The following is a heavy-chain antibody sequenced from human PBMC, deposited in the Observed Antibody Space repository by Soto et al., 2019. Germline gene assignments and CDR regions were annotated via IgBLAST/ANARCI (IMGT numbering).Heavy chain of an antibody. CDR1: GFTFSSYS. V-gene: IGHV3-48*01. J-gene: IGHJ6*03. CDR3: ARDLKYYYMDMDV. CDR2: ISSSSSTI. Sequence: GGSLRLSCAASGFTFSSYSMNWVRQAPGKGLEWVSYISSSSSTIYYADSVKGRFTISRDNAKNSLYLQMNSLRAEDTAVYYCARDLKYYYMDMDVWGKGTTVTVSS.